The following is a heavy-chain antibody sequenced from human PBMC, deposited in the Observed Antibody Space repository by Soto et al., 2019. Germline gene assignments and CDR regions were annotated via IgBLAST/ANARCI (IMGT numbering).Heavy chain of an antibody. CDR2: IYYSGST. CDR1: GGSISSYY. J-gene: IGHJ6*03. D-gene: IGHD3-3*01. V-gene: IGHV4-59*08. CDR3: ARLFWDGYYTNYYYMDV. Sequence: SETLSLTCTVSGGSISSYYWSWSRQPPGKGLEWIGYIYYSGSTNYNPSLKSRVTISVDTSKNQFSLKLSSVTAADTVVYYCARLFWDGYYTNYYYMDVWGNGTTVTVSS.